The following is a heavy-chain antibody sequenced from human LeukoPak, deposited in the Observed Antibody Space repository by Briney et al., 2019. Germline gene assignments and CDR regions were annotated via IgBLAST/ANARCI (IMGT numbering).Heavy chain of an antibody. CDR1: GVTFKNYW. J-gene: IGHJ4*02. CDR3: AREELWFGELPLDY. CDR2: ISSSSSYI. Sequence: GGSLRLSCAASGVTFKNYWMNWVRQAPGKGLEWVSCISSSSSYIYYADSVKGRFTISRDNAKNSLYLQMNSLRAEDTAVYYCAREELWFGELPLDYWGQGTLVTVSS. V-gene: IGHV3-21*01. D-gene: IGHD3-10*01.